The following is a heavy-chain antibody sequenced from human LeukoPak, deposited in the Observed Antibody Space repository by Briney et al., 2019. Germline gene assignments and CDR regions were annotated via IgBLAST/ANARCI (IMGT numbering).Heavy chain of an antibody. CDR3: ANLRVVIRVILVGFHKEAYYFDS. J-gene: IGHJ4*02. CDR1: GITLSNYG. D-gene: IGHD3-22*01. Sequence: PGGSLRLSCAVSGITLSNYGMSWVRQAPGKGGEWVAGISDGGGRTNYADSVKGRFTISRDNPKNTLYLKMNSLRAEDTAVYSCANLRVVIRVILVGFHKEAYYFDSWGQGALVTVSS. V-gene: IGHV3-23*01. CDR2: ISDGGGRT.